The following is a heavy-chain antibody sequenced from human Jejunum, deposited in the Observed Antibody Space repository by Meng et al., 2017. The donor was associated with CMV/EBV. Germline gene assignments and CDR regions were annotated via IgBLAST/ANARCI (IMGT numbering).Heavy chain of an antibody. CDR3: ARTDYYSYYGLDV. Sequence: VSGGSFSNYYWSWIRQPPGRGLEWIGFNFHSGSTSYTPSLESRVTISVDTSKNQFSLKVSSVTAADTAVYYCARTDYYSYYGLDVWGQGTTVTVSS. CDR2: NFHSGST. J-gene: IGHJ6*02. V-gene: IGHV4-59*03. CDR1: GGSFSNYY.